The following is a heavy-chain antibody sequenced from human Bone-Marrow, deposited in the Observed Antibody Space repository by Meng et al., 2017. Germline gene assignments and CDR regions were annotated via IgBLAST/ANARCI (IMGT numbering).Heavy chain of an antibody. Sequence: LSLTCTVSGGSISSSSYYWGWIRQPPGKGLEWVAVISYDGSNKYYADSVKGRFTISRDNSKNTLYLQMNSLRAEDTAVYYCARVQRAVVVVTYGGAFDIWGQGTMVTVSS. CDR2: ISYDGSNK. V-gene: IGHV3-30*03. D-gene: IGHD2-21*02. CDR1: GGSISSSS. CDR3: ARVQRAVVVVTYGGAFDI. J-gene: IGHJ3*02.